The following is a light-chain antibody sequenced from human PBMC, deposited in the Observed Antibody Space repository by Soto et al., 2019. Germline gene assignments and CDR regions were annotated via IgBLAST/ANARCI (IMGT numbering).Light chain of an antibody. J-gene: IGKJ4*01. Sequence: EIVLTQSPATLSSSPGERATLSCRASQSVGSHLSCYQQKPNQAPRLLIYDASNRATGIPARFSGSGSGTDFTLTISSLEPEDFAIYYCQQRSNWRLTFGGGTKVEIK. CDR3: QQRSNWRLT. V-gene: IGKV3-11*01. CDR1: QSVGSH. CDR2: DAS.